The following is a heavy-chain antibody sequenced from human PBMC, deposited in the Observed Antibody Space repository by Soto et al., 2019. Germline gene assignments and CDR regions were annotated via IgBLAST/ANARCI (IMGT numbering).Heavy chain of an antibody. V-gene: IGHV4-34*01. Sequence: SETLSLTCAVYGGSFSGYYWSWIRQPPGKGLEWIGEINHSGGTNYNPSLKSRVTISVDTSKNQFSLKLSSVTAADTAVYYCARERKGSPPWAFDIWGQGTMVTVSS. J-gene: IGHJ3*02. CDR2: INHSGGT. CDR3: ARERKGSPPWAFDI. CDR1: GGSFSGYY. D-gene: IGHD1-26*01.